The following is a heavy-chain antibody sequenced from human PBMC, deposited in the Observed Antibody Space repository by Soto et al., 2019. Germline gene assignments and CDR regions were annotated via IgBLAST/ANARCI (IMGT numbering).Heavy chain of an antibody. D-gene: IGHD2-21*02. J-gene: IGHJ5*01. CDR1: GFTFSSYG. V-gene: IGHV3-33*08. CDR2: IWYDGRNE. CDR3: ARGTATDGLDS. Sequence: PGGSLSLSCVASGFTFSSYGMHWVRQAPGKGLEWVAFIWYDGRNENYTDSVKGRFSISRDNSKNTLFLQMNSLRVDDTAVYYCARGTATDGLDSWGQGTLVTVSS.